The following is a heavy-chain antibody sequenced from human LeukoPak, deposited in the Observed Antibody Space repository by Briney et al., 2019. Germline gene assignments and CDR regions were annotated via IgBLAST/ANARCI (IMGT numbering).Heavy chain of an antibody. J-gene: IGHJ4*02. CDR1: GFTFSSYA. CDR2: ISGSGGRT. V-gene: IGHV3-23*01. CDR3: ANEIRPNDY. Sequence: GGSLRLSCAASGFTFSSYAMSWVRQAPGKGLEWVSAISGSGGRTYYAHSVKGRFTISRDNSKNTVYLQMNSLRAEDTAVYYCANEIRPNDYWGQGTLVTVSS. D-gene: IGHD4-17*01.